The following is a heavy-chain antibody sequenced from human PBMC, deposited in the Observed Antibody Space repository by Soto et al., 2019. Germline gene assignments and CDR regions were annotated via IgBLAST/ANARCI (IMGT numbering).Heavy chain of an antibody. Sequence: QVQVVQSGAEVKKPGASVKVSCKTPGYTYTRDNIQRVRQAPGQRLEWMVWLNVGNGNTSYSQQFQGRHTLTRDTPGNTAYLELNSLISEDTAVYYGATPQDYGGGLDSWGQGTLVTVSS. D-gene: IGHD3-10*01. CDR3: ATPQDYGGGLDS. CDR1: GYTYTRDN. CDR2: LNVGNGNT. J-gene: IGHJ4*02. V-gene: IGHV1-3*01.